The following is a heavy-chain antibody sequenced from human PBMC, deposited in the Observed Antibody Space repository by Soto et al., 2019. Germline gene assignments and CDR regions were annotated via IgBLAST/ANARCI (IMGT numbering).Heavy chain of an antibody. CDR1: GYSFTSYW. J-gene: IGHJ6*02. CDR2: IDPSDSYT. D-gene: IGHD5-18*01. Sequence: GESLKISCKGSGYSFTSYWISWVRQMPGKGLEWMGRIDPSDSYTNYSPSFQGHVTISADKSISTAYLQWSSLKASDTAMYYCARSSYGSEYYYGMDVWGQGTTVTVSS. V-gene: IGHV5-10-1*01. CDR3: ARSSYGSEYYYGMDV.